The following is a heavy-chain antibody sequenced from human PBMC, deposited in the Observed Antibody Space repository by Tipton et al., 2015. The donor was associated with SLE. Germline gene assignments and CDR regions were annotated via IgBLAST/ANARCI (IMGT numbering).Heavy chain of an antibody. V-gene: IGHV4-38-2*02. D-gene: IGHD2-2*01. J-gene: IGHJ3*02. CDR1: GNSIYNGFY. Sequence: TLSLTCSVSGNSIYNGFYWGWIRQSPGKGLEWIGSIYRSGTAYYNPSLKSRVTMSVDTSKNQFSLRLSSVTAADTAVYYCAREDIVIVPAAAGWAFDIWGQGTMVTVSS. CDR3: AREDIVIVPAAAGWAFDI. CDR2: IYRSGTA.